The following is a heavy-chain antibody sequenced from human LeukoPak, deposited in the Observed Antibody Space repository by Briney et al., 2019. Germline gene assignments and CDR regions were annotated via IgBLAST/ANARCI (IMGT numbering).Heavy chain of an antibody. CDR3: ARRDGSRFDY. V-gene: IGHV5-51*01. J-gene: IGHJ4*02. Sequence: GESLKISCKGSGYKFTAFWIGWVRQMPGRGLECIGFIYPGDSDTRYTPSFQGQVSISADNSITTAYLVWDRLRASDTAMYYCARRDGSRFDYWGQGTLVTVSS. CDR2: IYPGDSDT. D-gene: IGHD2-15*01. CDR1: GYKFTAFW.